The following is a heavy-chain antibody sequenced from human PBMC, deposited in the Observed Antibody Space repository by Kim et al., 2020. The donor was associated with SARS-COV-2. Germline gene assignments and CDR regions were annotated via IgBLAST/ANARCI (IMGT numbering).Heavy chain of an antibody. CDR2: IYSGGST. J-gene: IGHJ3*02. V-gene: IGHV3-53*01. CDR3: ASYSDVTIFEAAFDI. Sequence: GGSLRLSCAASGFTVSSNYMSWVRQAPGKGLEWVSVIYSGGSTYYADSVKGRFTISRDNSKNTLYLQMNSLRAEDTAVYYCASYSDVTIFEAAFDIWGQGTMVTVSS. CDR1: GFTVSSNY. D-gene: IGHD3-3*01.